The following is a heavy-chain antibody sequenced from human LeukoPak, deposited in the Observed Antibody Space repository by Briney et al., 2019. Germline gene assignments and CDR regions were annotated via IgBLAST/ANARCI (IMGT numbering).Heavy chain of an antibody. CDR3: ASNLASSLHI. D-gene: IGHD2-21*01. J-gene: IGHJ4*02. V-gene: IGHV3-7*01. CDR1: EFIFSRYW. Sequence: QPGGSLRLSCVASEFIFSRYWMSWVRQTPGQGLEWVANIKEDGSEKYYVDSVKGRFTISRDNAKNSLYLQMNSLRVEDTAIYYCASNLASSLHIWGQGTLVTVSS. CDR2: IKEDGSEK.